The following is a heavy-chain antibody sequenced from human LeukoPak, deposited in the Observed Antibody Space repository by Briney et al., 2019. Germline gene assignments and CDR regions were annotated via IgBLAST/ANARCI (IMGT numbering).Heavy chain of an antibody. CDR3: ARGLFGDTAMVSNWFDP. CDR2: MNPNGGNT. Sequence: ASVKVSCKASGYTFTSYDINWVRQATGQGLEWMGWMNPNGGNTGYAQKFQGRVTMTRNTSISTAYMELSSLRSEDTAVYYCARGLFGDTAMVSNWFDPWGQGTLVTVSS. V-gene: IGHV1-8*01. CDR1: GYTFTSYD. J-gene: IGHJ5*02. D-gene: IGHD5-18*01.